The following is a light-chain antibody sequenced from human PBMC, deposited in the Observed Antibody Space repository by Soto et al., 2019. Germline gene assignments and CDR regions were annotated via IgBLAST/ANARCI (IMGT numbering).Light chain of an antibody. Sequence: DIQMTQSPSTLSGSVGDRVTITCRASQTISSWLAWHQQKPGKAPKLLIYKASTLKSGVPSRFSGSGSGTEFTLTISSLQPDDFATYYCQQYDSYSWTFDQGTKVDIK. CDR3: QQYDSYSWT. J-gene: IGKJ1*01. CDR1: QTISSW. CDR2: KAS. V-gene: IGKV1-5*03.